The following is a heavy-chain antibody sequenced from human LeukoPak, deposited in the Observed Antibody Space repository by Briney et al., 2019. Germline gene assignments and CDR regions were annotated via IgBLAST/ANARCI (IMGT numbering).Heavy chain of an antibody. Sequence: ASVKVSCKASGYTFTSYDINWVRQAPGQGLEWMGWISAYNGNTDYAQKLQGRVTVTTDTSTSTAYMELRSLRSDDTAVYYCARATGWPEYFQHWGQGTLVTVSS. CDR1: GYTFTSYD. J-gene: IGHJ1*01. CDR2: ISAYNGNT. CDR3: ARATGWPEYFQH. D-gene: IGHD6-19*01. V-gene: IGHV1-18*01.